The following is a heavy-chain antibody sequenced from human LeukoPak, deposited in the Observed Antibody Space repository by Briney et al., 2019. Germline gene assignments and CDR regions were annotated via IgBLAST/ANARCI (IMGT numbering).Heavy chain of an antibody. D-gene: IGHD3-3*01. CDR3: ARAPLWSGYGMDV. Sequence: SETLSLTCTVSGGSISSYYWSWIRQPPGKGLEWIGYIYHSGSTYYNPSLKSRVTISVDRSKNQFSLKLSSVTAADTAVYYCARAPLWSGYGMDVWGQGTTVTVSS. CDR2: IYHSGST. J-gene: IGHJ6*02. V-gene: IGHV4-59*12. CDR1: GGSISSYY.